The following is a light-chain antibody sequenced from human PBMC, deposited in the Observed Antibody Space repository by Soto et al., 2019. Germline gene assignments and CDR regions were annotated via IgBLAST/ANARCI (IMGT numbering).Light chain of an antibody. V-gene: IGKV3-20*01. CDR1: QSITSNY. Sequence: VVLTQSPGTVSLSPGERATLSCRASQSITSNYLAWYQQKPGQAPRLLIYAASSRATGIPDRFSGSGSGTDFTLSISRLEPEDIAVYYCQQYGSSVTWTFGQGTKVEIK. J-gene: IGKJ1*01. CDR2: AAS. CDR3: QQYGSSVTWT.